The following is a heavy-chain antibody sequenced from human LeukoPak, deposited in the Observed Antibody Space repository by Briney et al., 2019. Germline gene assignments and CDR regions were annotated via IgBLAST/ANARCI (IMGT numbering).Heavy chain of an antibody. D-gene: IGHD4-17*01. CDR1: GGSISSSSYY. V-gene: IGHV4-39*07. CDR2: IYYSGST. J-gene: IGHJ4*02. Sequence: SETLSLTCTVSGGSISSSSYYWGWIRQPPGKGLEWIGSIYYSGSTYYNPSLKSRVTISVDTSKNQFSLKLSSVTAADTAVYYCARGGGLYGDRFFDYWDQGTLVTVSS. CDR3: ARGGGLYGDRFFDY.